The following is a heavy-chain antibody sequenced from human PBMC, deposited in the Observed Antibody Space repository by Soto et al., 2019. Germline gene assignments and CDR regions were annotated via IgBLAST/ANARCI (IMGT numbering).Heavy chain of an antibody. CDR1: GYTFTGYY. D-gene: IGHD4-17*01. J-gene: IGHJ5*02. CDR3: ARDYVPDYGGKNWFDP. Sequence: ASVKVSCKASGYTFTGYYMHWVRQAPGQGLEWMGWINPNSGGTNYAQKFQGWVTMTRDTSISTAYMELSRLRSDDTAVYYCARDYVPDYGGKNWFDPWGQGTLVTVSS. V-gene: IGHV1-2*04. CDR2: INPNSGGT.